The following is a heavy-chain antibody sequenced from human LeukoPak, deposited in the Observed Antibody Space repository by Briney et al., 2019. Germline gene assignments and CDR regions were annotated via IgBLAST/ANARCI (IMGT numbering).Heavy chain of an antibody. CDR3: ARDRYSSSSSLYYYNMDV. V-gene: IGHV4-38-2*02. CDR1: GYSISSGYY. CDR2: IYHSGST. J-gene: IGHJ6*03. Sequence: SETLSLTCTVSGYSISSGYYWGWIRQPPGRGLEWIGSIYHSGSTYYNPSLKSRVTISVDTSKNQFSLQLNSVTAADTAVYYCARDRYSSSSSLYYYNMDVWGKGTTVTVSS. D-gene: IGHD6-6*01.